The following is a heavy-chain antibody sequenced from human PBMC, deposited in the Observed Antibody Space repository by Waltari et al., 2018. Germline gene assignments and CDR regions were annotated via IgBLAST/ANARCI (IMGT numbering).Heavy chain of an antibody. CDR1: GFTFSSYG. CDR2: IRYDGSNK. Sequence: QVQLVESGGGVVQPGGSLRLSCAASGFTFSSYGMHWVRQAPGKGLAGGAFIRYDGSNKYYADSVKGRFTISRDNSKNTLYLQMNSLRAEDTAVYYCAKDGPYCSGGSCYSLDRGTFDYWGQGTLVTVSS. D-gene: IGHD2-15*01. J-gene: IGHJ4*02. CDR3: AKDGPYCSGGSCYSLDRGTFDY. V-gene: IGHV3-30*02.